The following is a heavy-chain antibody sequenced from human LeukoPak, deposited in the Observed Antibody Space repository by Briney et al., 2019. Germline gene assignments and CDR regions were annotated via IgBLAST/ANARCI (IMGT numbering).Heavy chain of an antibody. CDR2: IYHSGST. Sequence: PSETLSLTCTVSGYSISSGYYWGWIRQPPGKGLEWIGSIYHSGSTYYNPSLKSRVTISVDTSKNQFSLKLSSVTAADTAVYYCARDYGDYSYMDLWGIGTKVAVSS. CDR3: ARDYGDYSYMDL. CDR1: GYSISSGYY. J-gene: IGHJ6*03. V-gene: IGHV4-38-2*02. D-gene: IGHD4-17*01.